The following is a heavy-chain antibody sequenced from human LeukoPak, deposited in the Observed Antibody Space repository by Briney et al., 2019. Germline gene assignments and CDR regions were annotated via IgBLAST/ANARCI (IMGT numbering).Heavy chain of an antibody. V-gene: IGHV4-30-2*01. CDR2: IYHSGST. Sequence: SETLSLTCAVSGGSISSGGYSWGWLRQPPGTGLEWIGYIYHSGSTYYNPSLKSRVTISVDTSKNQFSLKPSSVTAADTAVYYCAGAYCGGDCFYGMDVWGQGTTVTVSS. J-gene: IGHJ6*02. CDR3: AGAYCGGDCFYGMDV. CDR1: GGSISSGGYS. D-gene: IGHD2-21*01.